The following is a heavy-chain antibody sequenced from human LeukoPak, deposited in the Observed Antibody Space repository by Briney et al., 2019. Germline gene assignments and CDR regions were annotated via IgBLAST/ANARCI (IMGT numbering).Heavy chain of an antibody. CDR1: GASISSGAYH. CDR3: ATYYAGRGGSGY. CDR2: SGNT. J-gene: IGHJ4*02. D-gene: IGHD3-10*01. Sequence: SETLSLTCTGSGASISSGAYHWSWIRQPPGKGLEWIGYSGNTNYSPSPNSRVTISVDTSKNQFSLRLSSVTAADTAVYFCATYYAGRGGSGYWGQGTLVTVSS. V-gene: IGHV4-30-4*01.